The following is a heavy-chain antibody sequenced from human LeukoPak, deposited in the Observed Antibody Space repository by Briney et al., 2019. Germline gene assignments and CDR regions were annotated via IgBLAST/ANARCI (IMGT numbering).Heavy chain of an antibody. D-gene: IGHD4-11*01. V-gene: IGHV3-23*01. CDR2: ISGSGGST. CDR3: AKAYSTTPDYLDDY. J-gene: IGHJ4*02. Sequence: PGGSLRLSCAASGFTFSSYAMSWVRQAPGKGLEWVSAISGSGGSTYYADSVKGRFTISRDNSKNTLYLQMNSLRAEDTAVYYCAKAYSTTPDYLDDYWAREPWSPSPQ. CDR1: GFTFSSYA.